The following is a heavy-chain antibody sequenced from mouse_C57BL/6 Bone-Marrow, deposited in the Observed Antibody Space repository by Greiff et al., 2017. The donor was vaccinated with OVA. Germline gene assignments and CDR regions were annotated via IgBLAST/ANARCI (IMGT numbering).Heavy chain of an antibody. Sequence: QVHVKQPGAELVRPGTSVKLSCKASGYTFTSYWMHWVKQRPGQGLEWIGVIDPSDSYTNYNQKFKGKATLTVDTSSSTAYMQLSSLTSEDSAVYYCARGGYCWYFDVWGTGTTVTVSS. V-gene: IGHV1-59*01. D-gene: IGHD2-3*01. CDR3: ARGGYCWYFDV. J-gene: IGHJ1*03. CDR2: IDPSDSYT. CDR1: GYTFTSYW.